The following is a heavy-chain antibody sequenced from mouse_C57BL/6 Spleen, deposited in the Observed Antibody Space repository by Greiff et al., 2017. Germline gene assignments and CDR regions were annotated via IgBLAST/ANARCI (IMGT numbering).Heavy chain of an antibody. CDR2: IDPETGGT. CDR1: GYTFTDYE. J-gene: IGHJ2*01. CDR3: TRVAHYYGHSYYFDY. D-gene: IGHD1-1*01. V-gene: IGHV1-15*01. Sequence: QVQLQQSGAELVRPGASVTLSCKASGYTFTDYEMHWVKQTPVHGLEWIGAIDPETGGTAYNQKVKGKAILTVNIVPSTASIELLSLTSEDSAVYYFTRVAHYYGHSYYFDYWAQVTTLTVSA.